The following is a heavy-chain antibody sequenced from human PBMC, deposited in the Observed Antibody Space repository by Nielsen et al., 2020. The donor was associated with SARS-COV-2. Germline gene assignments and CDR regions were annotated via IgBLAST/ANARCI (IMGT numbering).Heavy chain of an antibody. J-gene: IGHJ4*02. CDR1: GFTFSSYS. CDR2: ISSSGDSI. Sequence: GESLKISCAASGFTFSSYSMNWVRQAPGKGLEWVSSISSSGDSIYYADSVRGRFTISRDNAKNSLYLQMHSLRAEDTAVYYCTSESGYSFYWGQGTLVTVSS. CDR3: TSESGYSFY. D-gene: IGHD5-18*01. V-gene: IGHV3-21*01.